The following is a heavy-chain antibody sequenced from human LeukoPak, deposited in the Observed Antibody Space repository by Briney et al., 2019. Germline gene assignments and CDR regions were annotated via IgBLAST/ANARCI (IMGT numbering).Heavy chain of an antibody. CDR1: GGSISSYY. Sequence: PSETLSLTCTVSGGSISSYYWGWIRQPPGKGLEWIGSIYHSGSTYYNPSLKSRVTISVDTSKNQFSLKLSSVTAADTAVYYCARGRSDSGSYYLYYWGQGTLVTVSS. CDR3: ARGRSDSGSYYLYY. J-gene: IGHJ4*02. D-gene: IGHD1-26*01. CDR2: IYHSGST. V-gene: IGHV4-39*07.